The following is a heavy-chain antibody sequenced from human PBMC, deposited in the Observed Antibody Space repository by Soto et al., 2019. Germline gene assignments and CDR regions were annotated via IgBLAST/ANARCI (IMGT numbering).Heavy chain of an antibody. J-gene: IGHJ6*02. CDR2: IYYSGST. Sequence: SETLSLTCTVSGGSVSSGSYYWSWIRQPPGKGLEWIGYIYYSGSTNYNPSLKSRVTISVDTSKNQFSLKLSSVTAADTAVYYCAKPGEYGMDVWGQGIQVIVSS. CDR1: GGSVSSGSYY. CDR3: AKPGEYGMDV. V-gene: IGHV4-61*01.